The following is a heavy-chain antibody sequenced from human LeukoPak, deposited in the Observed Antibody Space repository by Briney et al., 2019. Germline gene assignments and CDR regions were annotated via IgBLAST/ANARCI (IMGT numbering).Heavy chain of an antibody. CDR2: INPDGNKK. Sequence: GGSLRLSCAVSGLTFSSSWMDWVRQAPGKGLEWVASINPDGNKKYSADSVKGRFTISRDNAENPLYLQMNSLRVEDTAFYYCARDLAYSRLDYWGQGTLVTVSS. D-gene: IGHD5-18*01. J-gene: IGHJ4*02. CDR1: GLTFSSSW. V-gene: IGHV3-7*01. CDR3: ARDLAYSRLDY.